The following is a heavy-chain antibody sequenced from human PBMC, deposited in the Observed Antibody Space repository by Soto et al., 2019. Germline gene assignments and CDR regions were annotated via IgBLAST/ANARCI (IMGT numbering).Heavy chain of an antibody. CDR3: ANVAFLEWLFVLDY. J-gene: IGHJ4*02. D-gene: IGHD3-3*01. CDR2: ISYDGNYK. CDR1: GFTFSSYA. Sequence: GSLRLSCAASGFTFSSYAMHWVRQAPGKGLEWVAVISYDGNYKYYADSVKGRFTLSRDNSKNTLYLQMNSLRAEDTAVYYCANVAFLEWLFVLDYWGQGTLVTVSS. V-gene: IGHV3-30-3*01.